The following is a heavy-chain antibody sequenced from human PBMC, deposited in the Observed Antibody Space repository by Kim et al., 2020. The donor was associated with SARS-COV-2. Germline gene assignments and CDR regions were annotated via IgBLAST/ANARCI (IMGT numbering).Heavy chain of an antibody. CDR2: IKQDGSEK. CDR1: GFTFSSYW. CDR3: ARDRELRYFDWLLSNYYYGMDV. V-gene: IGHV3-7*01. J-gene: IGHJ6*02. Sequence: GGSLRLSCAASGFTFSSYWMSWVRQAPGKGLEWVANIKQDGSEKYYVDSVKGRFTISRDNAKNSLYLQMNSLRAEDTAVYYCARDRELRYFDWLLSNYYYGMDVWGQGTTVTVSS. D-gene: IGHD3-9*01.